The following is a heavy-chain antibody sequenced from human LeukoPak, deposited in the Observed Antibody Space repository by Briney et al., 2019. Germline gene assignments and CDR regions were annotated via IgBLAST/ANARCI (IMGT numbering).Heavy chain of an antibody. Sequence: GGSLRLSCAASGFTFSSYAMHWVRQAPGKGLEWVAVISYDGSNKYYADSVKGRFTISRDNSKNTLYLQMNSLRAEDTAVYYCGRDPRLPQTYCSGGSCYYYYYGMDVWGQGTTVTVSS. D-gene: IGHD2-15*01. V-gene: IGHV3-30-3*01. CDR1: GFTFSSYA. CDR3: GRDPRLPQTYCSGGSCYYYYYGMDV. J-gene: IGHJ6*02. CDR2: ISYDGSNK.